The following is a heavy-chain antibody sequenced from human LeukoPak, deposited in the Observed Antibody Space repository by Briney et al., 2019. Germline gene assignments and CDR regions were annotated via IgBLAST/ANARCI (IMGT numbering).Heavy chain of an antibody. CDR3: ARNESSGWYYFDY. CDR1: GFTFSSYA. CDR2: ISYDGSNK. J-gene: IGHJ4*02. D-gene: IGHD6-19*01. V-gene: IGHV3-30-3*01. Sequence: GGSLRLSCAASGFTFSSYAMHWVRQAPGKGLEWVAVISYDGSNKYYADSVKGRFTISRDNSKNTLYLQMNSLRAEDTAVYYCARNESSGWYYFDYWGQGTLVTVSS.